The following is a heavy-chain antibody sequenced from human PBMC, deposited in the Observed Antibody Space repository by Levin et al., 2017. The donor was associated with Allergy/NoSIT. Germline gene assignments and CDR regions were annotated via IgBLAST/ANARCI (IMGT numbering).Heavy chain of an antibody. CDR3: AKDQYSSSSPYYFDC. CDR1: GFTFSNCA. CDR2: ISSGGIST. J-gene: IGHJ4*02. Sequence: GESLKISCAASGFTFSNCAMSWVRQAPGKGPEWVSGISSGGISTYYADSVKGRFTISRDNSKNTLYLQMNSLRAEDTAIYYCAKDQYSSSSPYYFDCWGQGTLVTVSS. D-gene: IGHD6-6*01. V-gene: IGHV3-23*01.